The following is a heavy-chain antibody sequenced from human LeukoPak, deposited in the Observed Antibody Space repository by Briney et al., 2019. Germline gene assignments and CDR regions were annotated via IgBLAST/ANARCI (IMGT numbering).Heavy chain of an antibody. CDR3: ARFRLGYCSSTGCPMDY. J-gene: IGHJ4*02. D-gene: IGHD2-2*01. Sequence: ASVKVSCKASGGTFSSYAISWVRQAPGQGLEWMGGIIPIFGTANYAQKFQGRVTITADESTSTAYMELSSLRSEDTAVYYCARFRLGYCSSTGCPMDYWGQGTLVTVSS. CDR2: IIPIFGTA. CDR1: GGTFSSYA. V-gene: IGHV1-69*13.